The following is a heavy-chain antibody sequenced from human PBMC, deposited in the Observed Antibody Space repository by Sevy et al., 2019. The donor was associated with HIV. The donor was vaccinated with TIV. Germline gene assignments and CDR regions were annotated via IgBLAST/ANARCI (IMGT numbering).Heavy chain of an antibody. J-gene: IGHJ6*03. CDR1: GFTVSSNY. V-gene: IGHV3-53*01. Sequence: GGSLRLSCAASGFTVSSNYMSWVRQAPGKGLEWVSLIYSGGTTYYADSVKGRFTISRDNSKNTLYLQMNSLRAEDTAVYYGARGNCSGGSCYRYYYYYYMDVWGTGTTVTVSS. D-gene: IGHD2-15*01. CDR2: IYSGGTT. CDR3: ARGNCSGGSCYRYYYYYYMDV.